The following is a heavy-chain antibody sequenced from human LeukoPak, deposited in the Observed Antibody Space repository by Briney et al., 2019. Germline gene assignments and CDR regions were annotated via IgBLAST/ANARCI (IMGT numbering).Heavy chain of an antibody. CDR3: AREAYYDSSGYYPH. J-gene: IGHJ4*02. CDR1: GFTFSSYA. D-gene: IGHD3-22*01. V-gene: IGHV3-30*04. Sequence: GGSLRLSCAASGFTFSSYAMHWVRQAPGKGLEWVAVISYDGSNKYYADSVKGRFTISRDNSKSTLYLQMNSLRAEDTAVYYCAREAYYDSSGYYPHWGQGTLVTVSS. CDR2: ISYDGSNK.